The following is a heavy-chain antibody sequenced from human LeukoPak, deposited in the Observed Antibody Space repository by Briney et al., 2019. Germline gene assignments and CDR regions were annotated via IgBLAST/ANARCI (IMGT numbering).Heavy chain of an antibody. CDR1: GGSFSGYY. V-gene: IGHV4-34*01. CDR2: INHSGST. CDR3: ARGLSQGGGPVFLPNSGSYYRYHAFDI. Sequence: SETLSLTCAVYGGSFSGYYRSWIRQPPGKGLEWIGEINHSGSTNYNPSLKSRVTISVDTSKNQFSLKLSSVTAADTAVYYCARGLSQGGGPVFLPNSGSYYRYHAFDIWGQGTMVTVSS. D-gene: IGHD1-26*01. J-gene: IGHJ3*02.